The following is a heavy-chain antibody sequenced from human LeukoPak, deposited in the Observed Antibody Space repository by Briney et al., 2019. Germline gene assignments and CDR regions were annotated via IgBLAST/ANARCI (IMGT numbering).Heavy chain of an antibody. CDR3: ARDNTILGVVDWFDP. CDR2: INYRGST. Sequence: SETLSLTCTVSGGSISSYNWSWIRQPPGKGLEWIGYINYRGSTNYNPSLKSRVTISVDPSKNQFSLKLSSVTAADTAVYYCARDNTILGVVDWFDPWGQGTLVTVSS. D-gene: IGHD3-3*01. V-gene: IGHV4-59*01. CDR1: GGSISSYN. J-gene: IGHJ5*02.